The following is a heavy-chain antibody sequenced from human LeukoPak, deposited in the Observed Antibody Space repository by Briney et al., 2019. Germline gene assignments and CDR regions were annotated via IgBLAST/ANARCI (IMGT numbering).Heavy chain of an antibody. CDR1: GGSISSYY. Sequence: ETLSLTCTVSGGSISSYYWSWIRQPPGEGLEWIGYIYYSGSTNYNPSLKSRVTISVDTSKNQFSLKLSSVTAADTAVYYCARVKGVVAVNWFDPWGQGTLVTVSS. J-gene: IGHJ5*02. D-gene: IGHD2-15*01. CDR2: IYYSGST. V-gene: IGHV4-59*01. CDR3: ARVKGVVAVNWFDP.